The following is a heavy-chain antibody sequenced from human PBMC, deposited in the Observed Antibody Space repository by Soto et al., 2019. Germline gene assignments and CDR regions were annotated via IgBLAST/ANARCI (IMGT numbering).Heavy chain of an antibody. CDR2: INPHNGGT. CDR1: GYTFTGYY. V-gene: IGHV1-2*02. Sequence: VASVKVSCKASGYTFTGYYLHWVRQAPGQGLEWVGWINPHNGGTTSAERFQGRVTMTRDTSINTAYMELSRLRSDDTAVYYCARVRIQLWDDAFNIWGQGTKVTVS. D-gene: IGHD5-18*01. CDR3: ARVRIQLWDDAFNI. J-gene: IGHJ3*02.